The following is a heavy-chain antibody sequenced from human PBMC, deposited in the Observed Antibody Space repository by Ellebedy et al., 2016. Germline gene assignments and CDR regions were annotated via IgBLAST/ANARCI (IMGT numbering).Heavy chain of an antibody. CDR2: MNPNSGNT. J-gene: IGHJ5*02. D-gene: IGHD3-3*01. CDR3: ARKIFGVARGWFDP. CDR1: GYTFTSYD. Sequence: ASVKVSCXASGYTFTSYDINWVRQATGQGLEWMGWMNPNSGNTGYAQKFQGRVTMTRNTSISTAYMELSSLRSEDTAVYYCARKIFGVARGWFDPWGQGTLVTVSS. V-gene: IGHV1-8*01.